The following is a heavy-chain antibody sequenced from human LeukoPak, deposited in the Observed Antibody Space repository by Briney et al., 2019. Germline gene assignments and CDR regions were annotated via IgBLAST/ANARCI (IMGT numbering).Heavy chain of an antibody. V-gene: IGHV4-39*01. D-gene: IGHD3-9*01. J-gene: IGHJ6*02. CDR1: GGSISSSNYY. CDR2: IYYSGST. Sequence: SETLSLTRTVSGGSISSSNYYWGWIRQPPGKGLEWIGSIYYSGSTYYNPSFKSGVTISVDTSKNQFSLKLSSVTAADTAVYYCARQSSDILTGYYRGPYYYYGMDVWGQGTTVTVSS. CDR3: ARQSSDILTGYYRGPYYYYGMDV.